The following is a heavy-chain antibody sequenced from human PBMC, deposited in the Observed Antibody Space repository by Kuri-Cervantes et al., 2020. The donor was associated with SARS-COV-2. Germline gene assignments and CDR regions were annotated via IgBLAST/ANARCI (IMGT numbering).Heavy chain of an antibody. CDR3: TRDKRGCSYGPPDGDY. CDR2: IRSKAYGGTT. CDR1: GFTFGDYA. V-gene: IGHV3-49*04. D-gene: IGHD5-18*01. J-gene: IGHJ4*02. Sequence: GGSLRLSCTASGFTFGDYAMSWVRQAPGKGLEWVGFIRSKAYGGTTEYAASVKGRFTISRDDSKSIAYLQMNSLKTEDTAVYYCTRDKRGCSYGPPDGDYWGQGALVTVSS.